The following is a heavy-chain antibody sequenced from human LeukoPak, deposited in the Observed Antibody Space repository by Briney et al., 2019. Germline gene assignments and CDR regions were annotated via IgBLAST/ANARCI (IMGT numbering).Heavy chain of an antibody. D-gene: IGHD2-8*02. CDR3: ARESNGGVYFQH. Sequence: PGGSLGLSCAASGFTVSNNYMSWVRQAPGEGLEWVSVIYSGGTIYYADSVKGRFTISRDNSKNTLYLQMNSLRGEDTALYYCARESNGGVYFQHWGQGTVVTVSS. V-gene: IGHV3-53*05. CDR2: IYSGGTI. J-gene: IGHJ1*01. CDR1: GFTVSNNY.